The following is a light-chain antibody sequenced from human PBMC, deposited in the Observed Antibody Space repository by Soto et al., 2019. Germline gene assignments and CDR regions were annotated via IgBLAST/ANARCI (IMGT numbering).Light chain of an antibody. CDR3: QQYNTYSSLT. V-gene: IGKV1-5*01. CDR2: DAS. J-gene: IGKJ4*01. Sequence: DIQMTQSPSTLSASVGDIFTMXXRASQSISSWLAWYQQKLGRAPRLVXYDASSSESGVPSRFSGSGYGTEFTLTISSLQPDDFATYYCQQYNTYSSLTFGGGTKVDIK. CDR1: QSISSW.